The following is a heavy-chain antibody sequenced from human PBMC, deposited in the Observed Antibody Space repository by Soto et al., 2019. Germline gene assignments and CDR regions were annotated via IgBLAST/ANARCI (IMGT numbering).Heavy chain of an antibody. V-gene: IGHV1-8*01. D-gene: IGHD2-15*01. CDR2: MNPNSGNT. CDR1: GYSFTSYD. CDR3: ARYPYTSYCSDGSCSYDAFDI. J-gene: IGHJ3*02. Sequence: QVQMVQSGAEVKKPGASVKVSCRASGYSFTSYDVNWVRQAPGQGLEWMGWMNPNSGNTAFAQKFRGRVTMTRDTPISTAYMELSGLRSEDTAVYYCARYPYTSYCSDGSCSYDAFDIWGQGTVVTVSS.